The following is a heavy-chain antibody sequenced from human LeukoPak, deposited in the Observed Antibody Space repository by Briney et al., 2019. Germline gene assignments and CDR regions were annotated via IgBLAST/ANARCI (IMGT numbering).Heavy chain of an antibody. Sequence: PGGSLRLSCAASGFSFNTYDMHWVRQVTGKGLQWVSAIRTVGDTYYLDSVKGRFTISRDNAKNALYLQMNSLTAGDTAVYYCARDFRGCMDVWGQGTTVTVSS. CDR2: IRTVGDT. CDR1: GFSFNTYD. J-gene: IGHJ6*02. D-gene: IGHD3-10*01. V-gene: IGHV3-13*04. CDR3: ARDFRGCMDV.